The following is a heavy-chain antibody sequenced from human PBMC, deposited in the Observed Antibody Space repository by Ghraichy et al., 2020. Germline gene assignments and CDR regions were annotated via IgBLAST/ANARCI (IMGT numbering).Heavy chain of an antibody. V-gene: IGHV1-2*06. J-gene: IGHJ6*02. CDR3: ARVRAGNYDVWSGYHHGMDV. Sequence: ASVKVSCKAAGVTVCTTYLHWVREAPGQGLEWMGRINLNSGGTNYAQKFQGRVIMIRDTSISTASMELRGLRSDDTAVYYCARVRAGNYDVWSGYHHGMDVWGQGTTVTVSS. CDR2: INLNSGGT. CDR1: GVTVCTTY. D-gene: IGHD3-3*01.